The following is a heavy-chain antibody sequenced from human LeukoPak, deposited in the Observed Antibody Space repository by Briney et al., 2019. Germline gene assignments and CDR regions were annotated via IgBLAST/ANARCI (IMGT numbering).Heavy chain of an antibody. CDR2: ISSRGTTI. V-gene: IGHV3-11*01. D-gene: IGHD2-2*01. CDR1: GFSFSDYY. CDR3: ARGGYCSSTSCYRGWFDP. Sequence: GGSLRLSCAASGFSFSDYYVSWIRQAPGKGLECVSYISSRGTTIYYADSVKGRFTISRDNAKNSLYLQMSSLRAEDTAVYYCARGGYCSSTSCYRGWFDPWGQGTLVTVSS. J-gene: IGHJ5*02.